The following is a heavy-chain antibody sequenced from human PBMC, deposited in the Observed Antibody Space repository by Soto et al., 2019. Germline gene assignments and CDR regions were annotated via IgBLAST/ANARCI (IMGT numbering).Heavy chain of an antibody. CDR1: GFTFSSYA. D-gene: IGHD2-8*01. Sequence: GGSLRLSCAASGFTFSSYAMSWVRQAPGKGLEWVSAISGSGGSTYYADSVKGRFTISRDNSKNTLYLQMNSLRAEDTAVYYCAKGTIVLMVYALHFDYWGQGTLVTVSS. J-gene: IGHJ4*02. V-gene: IGHV3-23*01. CDR2: ISGSGGST. CDR3: AKGTIVLMVYALHFDY.